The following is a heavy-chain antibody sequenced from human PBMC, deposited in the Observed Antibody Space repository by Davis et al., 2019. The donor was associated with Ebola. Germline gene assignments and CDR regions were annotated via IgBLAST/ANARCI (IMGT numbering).Heavy chain of an antibody. CDR2: ISGSGGST. V-gene: IGHV3-23*01. CDR3: VKSLKSGYDYRAFDI. CDR1: GFTFSSYA. J-gene: IGHJ3*02. D-gene: IGHD5-12*01. Sequence: PGGSLRLSCAASGFTFSSYAMSWVRQAPGKGLEWVSAISGSGGSTYYADSVKGRFTVSRANSKNMVYLQLNSLRDEDTAVYYCVKSLKSGYDYRAFDIWGQGTMVTVSS.